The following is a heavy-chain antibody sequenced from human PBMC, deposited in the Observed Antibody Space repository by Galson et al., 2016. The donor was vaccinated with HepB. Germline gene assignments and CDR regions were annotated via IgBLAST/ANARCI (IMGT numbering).Heavy chain of an antibody. CDR1: GFTFRDYA. CDR2: ISWNSGSL. J-gene: IGHJ5*01. V-gene: IGHV3-9*01. D-gene: IGHD1-1*01. CDR3: VKSSTGFVFNNWFDS. Sequence: SLRLSCAASGFTFRDYAMQWVQQPPQKGLEWVSGISWNSGSLEYADSVKGRFTISRDNAKRSVHLQLNSLRPGDTALYYCVKSSTGFVFNNWFDSWGQGTLVTVSS.